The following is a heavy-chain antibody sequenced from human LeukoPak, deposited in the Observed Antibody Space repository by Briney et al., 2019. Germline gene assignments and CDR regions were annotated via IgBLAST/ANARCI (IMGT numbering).Heavy chain of an antibody. Sequence: PGGSLRLSCAASGFTFSNYAMTWVRQAPGRGLEWVSGITGSGGSTYYADSVKGRFTISRDNSKNTLYLQMNSLRAEDTAVYYCAKRRTSSYHYGMDVWGQGTTVTVSS. J-gene: IGHJ6*02. CDR3: AKRRTSSYHYGMDV. V-gene: IGHV3-23*01. CDR2: ITGSGGST. CDR1: GFTFSNYA.